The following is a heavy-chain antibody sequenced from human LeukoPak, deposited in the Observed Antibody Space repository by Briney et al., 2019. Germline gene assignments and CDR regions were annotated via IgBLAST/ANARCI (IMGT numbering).Heavy chain of an antibody. CDR2: IYYSGST. D-gene: IGHD2-2*01. CDR3: ARCRVHCSSTSCYGNWFDP. V-gene: IGHV4-31*03. CDR1: GGSISSGGYY. Sequence: PSETLSLTCTVSGGSISSGGYYWSWIRQHPGKGLEWIGYIYYSGSTYYNPSLKSRVTISVDTSKNQFSLKLSSVTAADTAVYYWARCRVHCSSTSCYGNWFDPWGQGTLVTVSS. J-gene: IGHJ5*02.